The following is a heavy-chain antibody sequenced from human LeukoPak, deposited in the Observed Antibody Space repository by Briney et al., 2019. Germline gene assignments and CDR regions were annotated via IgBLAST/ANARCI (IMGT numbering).Heavy chain of an antibody. CDR3: AKDVAYSSSSVDY. Sequence: GGSLRLSCAASGFTFSSYGMHWVRQAPGKGLEWVAFIRYDGSNKYYADSVKGRFTISRDNSKNTLYLQMNSLRAEDTAVYYCAKDVAYSSSSVDYWGQGTLATVSS. V-gene: IGHV3-30*02. J-gene: IGHJ4*02. D-gene: IGHD6-6*01. CDR1: GFTFSSYG. CDR2: IRYDGSNK.